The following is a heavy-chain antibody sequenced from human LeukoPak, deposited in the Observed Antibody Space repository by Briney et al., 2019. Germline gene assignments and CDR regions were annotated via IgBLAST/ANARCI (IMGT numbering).Heavy chain of an antibody. Sequence: SETLSLTCTVSGGSISSYYWSWIRQPPGKGLEWIGYIYYSGSTNYNPSLKSRVTISVDTSKNQFSLKLSSVTAADTAVYYCARVGIDIVVVPAARVYYYYYMDVWGKGTTVTVSS. V-gene: IGHV4-59*01. D-gene: IGHD2-2*01. CDR3: ARVGIDIVVVPAARVYYYYYMDV. CDR2: IYYSGST. CDR1: GGSISSYY. J-gene: IGHJ6*03.